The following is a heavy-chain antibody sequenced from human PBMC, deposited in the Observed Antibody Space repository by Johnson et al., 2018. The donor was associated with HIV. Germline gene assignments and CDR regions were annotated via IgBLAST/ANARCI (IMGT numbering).Heavy chain of an antibody. J-gene: IGHJ3*02. Sequence: VQLVESGGGLVQPGGSLRLSCAASGFTFSSYAMSWVRQVPGKGLEWVSAISGSGGSTYYADSVKGRFTISRDNSKNPLYLQMNSLRAEDTAVYYCAKDYYYDSSGYFLTCAFDIWGQGTMVTVSS. CDR3: AKDYYYDSSGYFLTCAFDI. D-gene: IGHD3-22*01. CDR2: ISGSGGST. CDR1: GFTFSSYA. V-gene: IGHV3-23*04.